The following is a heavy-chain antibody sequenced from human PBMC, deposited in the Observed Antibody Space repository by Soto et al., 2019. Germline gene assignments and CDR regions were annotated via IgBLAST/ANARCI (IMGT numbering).Heavy chain of an antibody. V-gene: IGHV4-39*01. J-gene: IGHJ5*02. Sequence: PWETLSLTGTVSGGSISSSSYYWGWIRQPAGKGLEWIGSIYYSGSTYYTPSLKSRVTISVDTSKNQFSLKLSSVTAADTAVYYCARLIFGSPRWFDPWGQGTLVPVSS. CDR1: GGSISSSSYY. CDR3: ARLIFGSPRWFDP. D-gene: IGHD3-10*02. CDR2: IYYSGST.